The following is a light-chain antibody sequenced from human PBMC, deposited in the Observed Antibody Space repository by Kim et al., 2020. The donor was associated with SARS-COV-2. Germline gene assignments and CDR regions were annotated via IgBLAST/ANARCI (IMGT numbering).Light chain of an antibody. CDR1: QSVTSNS. Sequence: LSPGESATLSCRASQSVTSNSLAWYPQKPGQTPRLLIYGASSRAPGIPDRFSGSGSGTDFSLTISRLEPEEFAVYYCQQYGSSPRFGGGTKVDIK. V-gene: IGKV3-20*01. J-gene: IGKJ4*01. CDR2: GAS. CDR3: QQYGSSPR.